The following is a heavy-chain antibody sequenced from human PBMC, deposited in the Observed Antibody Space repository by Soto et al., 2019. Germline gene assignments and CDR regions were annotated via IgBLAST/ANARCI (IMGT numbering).Heavy chain of an antibody. CDR3: ARDEGHSDGNGFLGIDP. CDR2: VYYPGST. J-gene: IGHJ5*02. CDR1: GASVSSNTDY. Sequence: QVQLQESGPGLVKPSETLSLTCTVSGASVSSNTDYWMWIRQPPGKGLEWIGYVYYPGSTNYNPSLKSRVTMSLDTSKDLFSLRLSSVTSADTAIYYCARDEGHSDGNGFLGIDPWGQGTLVTVSS. V-gene: IGHV4-61*01. D-gene: IGHD3-22*01.